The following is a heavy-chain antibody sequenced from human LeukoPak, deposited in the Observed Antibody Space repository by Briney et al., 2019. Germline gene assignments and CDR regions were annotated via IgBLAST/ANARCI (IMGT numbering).Heavy chain of an antibody. Sequence: PGGSLRLSCAASGFTFSSCSMNWVRQAPGKGLEWVSSISSSSSYIYYADSVKGRFTISRDNAKNSLYLQMNSLRAEDTAVYYCARAGYCSSTSCYSVSGNWFDPWGQGTLVTVSS. CDR1: GFTFSSCS. J-gene: IGHJ5*02. D-gene: IGHD2-2*02. CDR2: ISSSSSYI. V-gene: IGHV3-21*01. CDR3: ARAGYCSSTSCYSVSGNWFDP.